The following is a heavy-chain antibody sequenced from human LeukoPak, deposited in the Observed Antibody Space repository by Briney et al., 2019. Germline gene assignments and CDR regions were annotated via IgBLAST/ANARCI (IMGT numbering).Heavy chain of an antibody. J-gene: IGHJ4*02. V-gene: IGHV3-48*01. D-gene: IGHD5-12*01. CDR3: ARESSGYGNTDY. Sequence: PGGSLRLSCAASGFIFSQYSMNWVRQAPGKGLEWVSHIRSSSETFYADSVKGRFTISRDNARNSLYLQMNNLRGEDTAIYYCARESSGYGNTDYWGQGTLVTVSS. CDR2: IRSSSET. CDR1: GFIFSQYS.